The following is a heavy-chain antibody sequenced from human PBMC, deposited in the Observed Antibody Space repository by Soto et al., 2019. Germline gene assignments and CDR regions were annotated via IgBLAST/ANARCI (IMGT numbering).Heavy chain of an antibody. D-gene: IGHD3-16*01. CDR1: GFTFASYA. CDR3: AKDRASIISRAFDV. V-gene: IGHV3-23*01. Sequence: EVQLLESGGGLVQPGGSLRLSCAASGFTFASYAMSWVRQAPGKGLEWVSGIGSSGGSTYYADSVKGRFTISRDHSKNTLSLQMDSLRAEDTAVYYCAKDRASIISRAFDVWGPGTMVTVSS. J-gene: IGHJ3*01. CDR2: IGSSGGST.